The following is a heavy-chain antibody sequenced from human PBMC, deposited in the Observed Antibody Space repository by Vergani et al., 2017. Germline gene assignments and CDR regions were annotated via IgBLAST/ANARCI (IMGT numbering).Heavy chain of an antibody. V-gene: IGHV5-51*01. CDR1: GYSFTSYW. CDR2: IYPGDSDT. Sequence: EVQLVQSGAEVQKPGESLKLSCKGSGYSFTSYWIGWVRQMPGKGLEWMGIIYPGDSDTRYSPSFQGQFTISADKSISTAYLQWSSLKASDTAMYYCARLRSERATEGWFDPWNQGTLVTVSS. J-gene: IGHJ5*02. D-gene: IGHD1-26*01. CDR3: ARLRSERATEGWFDP.